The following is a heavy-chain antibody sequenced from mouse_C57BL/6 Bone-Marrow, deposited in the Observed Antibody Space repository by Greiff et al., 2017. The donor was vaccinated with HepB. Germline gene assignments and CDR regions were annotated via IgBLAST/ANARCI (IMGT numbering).Heavy chain of an antibody. D-gene: IGHD2-5*01. CDR1: GYTFTSYW. Sequence: QVQLQQSGAELVKPGASVKLSCKASGYTFTSYWMHWVKQRPGQGLEWIGMIHPNSGSTNYNEKFKSKATLTVDKSSSTAYMQLSSLTSEDSAVYYCAKGDYYSNYGSMDYWGQGTSVTVSS. CDR2: IHPNSGST. V-gene: IGHV1-64*01. CDR3: AKGDYYSNYGSMDY. J-gene: IGHJ4*01.